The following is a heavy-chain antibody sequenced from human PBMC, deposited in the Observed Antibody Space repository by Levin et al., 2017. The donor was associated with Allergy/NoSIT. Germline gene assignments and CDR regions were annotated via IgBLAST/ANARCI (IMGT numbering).Heavy chain of an antibody. V-gene: IGHV3-72*01. CDR1: GFTFSDHY. CDR3: ARAPGYGGRYYFDS. D-gene: IGHD4-23*01. Sequence: GESLKISCAVSGFTFSDHYMDWVRQAPGKGLEWVGRSRNKANSYTTEYAASVKGRFTISRDDSKNSLYLQMNSLKTEDTAVYYCARAPGYGGRYYFDSWGQGTLVTVSS. CDR2: SRNKANSYTT. J-gene: IGHJ4*02.